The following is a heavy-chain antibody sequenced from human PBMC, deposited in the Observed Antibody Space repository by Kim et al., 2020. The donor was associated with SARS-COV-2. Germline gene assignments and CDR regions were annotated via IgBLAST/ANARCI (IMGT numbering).Heavy chain of an antibody. Sequence: GGSLRLSCAASGFTFSDAWMSWVRQAPGKGLEWVGRIIRNSNFEGGATDYGAPVKGRFSISRDDSKSTVYLQMTTLKTDDTAMYYCTAGAGRTDDDYWGQGTLVTVSS. CDR1: GFTFSDAW. D-gene: IGHD1-1*01. J-gene: IGHJ4*02. CDR3: TAGAGRTDDDY. CDR2: IIRNSNFEGGAT. V-gene: IGHV3-15*01.